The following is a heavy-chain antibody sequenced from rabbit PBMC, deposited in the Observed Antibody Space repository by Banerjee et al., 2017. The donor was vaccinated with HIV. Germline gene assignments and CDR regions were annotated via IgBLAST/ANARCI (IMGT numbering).Heavy chain of an antibody. D-gene: IGHD7-1*01. CDR3: ARSVDYVGNGAGTYWNL. V-gene: IGHV1S40*01. J-gene: IGHJ4*01. Sequence: QELVESGGGLVQPGESLKLSCKASGFSFSSSYYMCWVRQAPGKGLEWIAYIYAGSDGDTYYASWAKGRFTISKTSSTTVTLQMTSLTAADTATYFCARSVDYVGNGAGTYWNLWGQGTLVTVS. CDR1: GFSFSSSYY. CDR2: IYAGSDGDT.